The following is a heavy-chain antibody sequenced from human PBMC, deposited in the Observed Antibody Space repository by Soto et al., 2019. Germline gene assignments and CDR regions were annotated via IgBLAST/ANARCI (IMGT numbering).Heavy chain of an antibody. Sequence: SVKVSCKASGYIFTYRYLYWVRQAPGQALEWMGWIIPYNGNTNYAQKFQDRVTITRESSLSTVYMELRSLRSDDTGMYYCARIPLDEDGYNYLDPWGQGTLVTVSS. CDR1: GYIFTYRY. CDR3: ARIPLDEDGYNYLDP. V-gene: IGHV1-45*02. J-gene: IGHJ5*01. D-gene: IGHD5-18*01. CDR2: IIPYNGNT.